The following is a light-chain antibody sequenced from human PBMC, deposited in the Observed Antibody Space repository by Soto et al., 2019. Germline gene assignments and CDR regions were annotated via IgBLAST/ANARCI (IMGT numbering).Light chain of an antibody. J-gene: IGKJ4*01. CDR1: QGIGSA. CDR3: QNFRSSAIS. V-gene: IGKV1-13*02. CDR2: DAS. Sequence: AIQLTQSPSSLSASVGDRVSITCRASQGIGSALAWYQLKPGAAPALLIYDASTLESGVPSRFSGSRSGADFTLTFSSLQPEDFATYYCQNFRSSAISFGGGTKVEIK.